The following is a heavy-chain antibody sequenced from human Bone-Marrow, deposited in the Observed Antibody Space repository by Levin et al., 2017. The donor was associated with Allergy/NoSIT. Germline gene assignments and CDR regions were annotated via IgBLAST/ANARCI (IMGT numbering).Heavy chain of an antibody. D-gene: IGHD4-17*01. J-gene: IGHJ3*01. CDR3: VRGEGDYVGDTFAL. V-gene: IGHV3-33*01. CDR2: IWFDGSEK. Sequence: PGGSLRLSCAASGFSFSIFAMHWVRQAPGKGLEWVAVIWFDGSEKYYADSMKGRITISRDNSKNTLYLQMKSLRVEDTAVYYCVRGEGDYVGDTFALWGQGTMVNVSS. CDR1: GFSFSIFA.